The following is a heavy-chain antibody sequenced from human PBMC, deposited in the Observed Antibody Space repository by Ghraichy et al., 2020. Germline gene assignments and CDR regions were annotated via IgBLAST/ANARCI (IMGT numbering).Heavy chain of an antibody. CDR1: GGSFSGYY. Sequence: SETLSLTCAVYGGSFSGYYWSWIRQPPGKGLEWIGEINHSGSTNYNPSLKSRVTISVDTSKNQFSLKLSSVTAADTAVYYCARGFSTVVVTAIRAPRAFDIWGQGTMVTVSS. V-gene: IGHV4-34*01. CDR2: INHSGST. D-gene: IGHD2-21*02. CDR3: ARGFSTVVVTAIRAPRAFDI. J-gene: IGHJ3*02.